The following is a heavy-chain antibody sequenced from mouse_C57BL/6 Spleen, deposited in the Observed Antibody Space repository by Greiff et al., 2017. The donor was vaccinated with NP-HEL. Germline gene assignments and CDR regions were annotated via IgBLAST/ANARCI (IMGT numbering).Heavy chain of an antibody. V-gene: IGHV1-50*01. J-gene: IGHJ2*01. D-gene: IGHD2-2*01. CDR3: AIFYGSGNYFDY. CDR2: IDPSGSYT. CDR1: GYTFTSYW. Sequence: QVQLQQPGAELVKPGASVKLSCKASGYTFTSYWMQWVKQRPGQGLEWIGEIDPSGSYTNYNQKFKGKATLTVDTSSSTAYMQLSSLTSEDSAVYYCAIFYGSGNYFDYWGQGTTLTVSS.